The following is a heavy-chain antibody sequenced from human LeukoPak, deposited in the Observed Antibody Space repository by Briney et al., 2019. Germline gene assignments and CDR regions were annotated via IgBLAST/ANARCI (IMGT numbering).Heavy chain of an antibody. CDR3: ARDRIAAAGTPDYYYYGMDV. D-gene: IGHD6-13*01. CDR1: GFTVSSNY. V-gene: IGHV3-53*01. J-gene: IGHJ6*02. CDR2: IYSGGST. Sequence: GGSLRLSCAAFGFTVSSNYMSWVRQAPGKGLEWVSVIYSGGSTYYADSVKGRFTISRDNSKNTLYLQMNSLRAEDTAVYYCARDRIAAAGTPDYYYYGMDVWGQGTTVTVSS.